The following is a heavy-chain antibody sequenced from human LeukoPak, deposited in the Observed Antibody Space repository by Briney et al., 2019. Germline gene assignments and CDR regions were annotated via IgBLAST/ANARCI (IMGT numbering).Heavy chain of an antibody. Sequence: ASVKVSFKASGGTFSSYAISWVRQAPGQGLEWMGGIIPIFGKANYAQKFQGRVAITADESTSTAYMELSSLRSEDTAVYYCARAPPSDYYDNSGYYHFDYWGQGTLVTVSS. D-gene: IGHD3-22*01. CDR3: ARAPPSDYYDNSGYYHFDY. CDR1: GGTFSSYA. J-gene: IGHJ4*02. CDR2: IIPIFGKA. V-gene: IGHV1-69*13.